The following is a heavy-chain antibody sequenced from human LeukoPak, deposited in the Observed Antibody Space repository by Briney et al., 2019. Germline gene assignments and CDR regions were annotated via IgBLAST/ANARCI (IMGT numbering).Heavy chain of an antibody. CDR2: INHSGST. Sequence: PSETLSLTCAVYGGSFSGYYWSWIRQPPGKGLESIGEINHSGSTNYNPSLKSRVTISVDTSKNQFSLKLSSVTAADTAVYYCATLPSLWFGDYYYYYMDVWGKGTTVTISS. CDR3: ATLPSLWFGDYYYYYMDV. D-gene: IGHD3-10*01. J-gene: IGHJ6*03. CDR1: GGSFSGYY. V-gene: IGHV4-34*01.